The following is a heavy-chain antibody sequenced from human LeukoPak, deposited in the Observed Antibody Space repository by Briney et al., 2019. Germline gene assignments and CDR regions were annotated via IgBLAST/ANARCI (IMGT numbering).Heavy chain of an antibody. CDR3: TRDEAAATN. CDR1: GFTFSGYW. Sequence: PGGSLRLSCAGSGFTFSGYWMSWVRQAPGKGPEWVANIKQDGREKHYVDSVKGRFTISRDNVKSSLYLQMNNLRAEDTAVYYCTRDEAAATNWGQGTLVTVSS. J-gene: IGHJ4*02. D-gene: IGHD6-13*01. CDR2: IKQDGREK. V-gene: IGHV3-7*01.